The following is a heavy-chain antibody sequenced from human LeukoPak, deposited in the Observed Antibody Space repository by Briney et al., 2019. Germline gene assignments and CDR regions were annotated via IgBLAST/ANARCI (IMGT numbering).Heavy chain of an antibody. CDR3: AKGVSGWYAGDYFQH. CDR2: ISGSGGST. D-gene: IGHD6-19*01. CDR1: GFTFSSYA. V-gene: IGHV3-23*01. Sequence: PGGSLRLSCAASGFTFSSYAMSWVRQAPGKGLEWVSAISGSGGSTYYADSVKGRFTISSDNSKNTLYLHMTSLRADDTAVYYCAKGVSGWYAGDYFQHWGQGTLVTVSS. J-gene: IGHJ1*01.